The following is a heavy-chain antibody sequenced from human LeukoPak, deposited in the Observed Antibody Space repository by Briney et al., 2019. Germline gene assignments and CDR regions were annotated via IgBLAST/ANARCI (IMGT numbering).Heavy chain of an antibody. J-gene: IGHJ4*02. Sequence: SGGSLRLSCAASGFTVSSNYMSWVRQAPGKGLEWVSAISGSGGSTYYADSVKGRFTISRDNSKNTLYLQMNSLRAEDTAVYYCAKDQATVTTLTFDYWGQGTLVTVSS. CDR1: GFTVSSNY. CDR2: ISGSGGST. V-gene: IGHV3-23*01. D-gene: IGHD4-17*01. CDR3: AKDQATVTTLTFDY.